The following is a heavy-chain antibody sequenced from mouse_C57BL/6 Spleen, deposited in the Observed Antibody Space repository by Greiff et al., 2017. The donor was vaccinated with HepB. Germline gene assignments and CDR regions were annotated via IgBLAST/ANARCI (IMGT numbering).Heavy chain of an antibody. CDR3: ARGGLDYSYAMDY. V-gene: IGHV1-55*01. CDR1: GYTFTSYW. CDR2: IYPGSGST. Sequence: VQLQQPGAELVKPGASVKMSCKASGYTFTSYWITWVKQRPGQGLEWIGDIYPGSGSTNYNEKFKSKATLTVDTSSSTAYMQLSSLTSEDSAVYYCARGGLDYSYAMDYWGQGTSVTVSS. J-gene: IGHJ4*01. D-gene: IGHD2-4*01.